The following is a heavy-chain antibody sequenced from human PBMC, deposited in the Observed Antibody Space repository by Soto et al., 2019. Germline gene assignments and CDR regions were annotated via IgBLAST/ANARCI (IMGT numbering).Heavy chain of an antibody. CDR1: GFTFSSYG. J-gene: IGHJ4*02. CDR3: ARVDLYSYGFGGFDY. V-gene: IGHV3-33*01. D-gene: IGHD5-18*01. Sequence: QVQLVESGGGVVQPGRSLRLSCAASGFTFSSYGRHWVRQAPGKGLEWVAVIWYDGSNKYYADSVKGRFTISRDNSKNTLYLPMNSLRAEDTAVYYCARVDLYSYGFGGFDYWGQGTLVTVSS. CDR2: IWYDGSNK.